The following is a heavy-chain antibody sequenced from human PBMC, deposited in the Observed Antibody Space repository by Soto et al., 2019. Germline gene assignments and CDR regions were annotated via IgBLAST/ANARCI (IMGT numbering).Heavy chain of an antibody. CDR2: IWHDGSYK. V-gene: IGHV3-33*01. D-gene: IGHD1-1*01. CDR3: ARGNWKYGYFDY. Sequence: VPLGESGGGVVQPGRSLRLSCAASGFTFSSSGMHWVRQAPGKGLEWVAVIWHDGSYKYKTDSVKGRFTISRDNSKNTLYLQMNSLSAEDTAVYYCARGNWKYGYFDYWGQGTLVTVSS. J-gene: IGHJ4*02. CDR1: GFTFSSSG.